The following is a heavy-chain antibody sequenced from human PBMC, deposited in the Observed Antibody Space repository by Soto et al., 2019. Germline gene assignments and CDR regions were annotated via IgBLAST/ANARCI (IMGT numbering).Heavy chain of an antibody. CDR2: INAGNGNT. D-gene: IGHD6-19*01. CDR3: ARAVAVAADFDY. J-gene: IGHJ4*02. V-gene: IGHV1-3*01. Sequence: GASVKVSCKASGYTFTGYSMHWARQAPGQRLEWMGWINAGNGNTKYSQKFQGRVTITRDTSASTAYMELSSLRSEDTAVYYCARAVAVAADFDYWGQGTLVTVSS. CDR1: GYTFTGYS.